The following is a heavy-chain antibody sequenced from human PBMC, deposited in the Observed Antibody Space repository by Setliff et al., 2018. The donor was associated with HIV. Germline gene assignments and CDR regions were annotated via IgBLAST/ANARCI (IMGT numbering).Heavy chain of an antibody. J-gene: IGHJ5*02. CDR3: TTEDPWLRFGH. Sequence: GGSLRLSCAASGFTFNNAWMTWVRQAPGKGLEWVGHIKSKTDGGTTDYAAPVKGRFTISRDDPRTTLYLQMNSLKTEDTAVYYCTTEDPWLRFGHWGQGTLVTVSS. D-gene: IGHD5-12*01. V-gene: IGHV3-15*01. CDR1: GFTFNNAW. CDR2: IKSKTDGGTT.